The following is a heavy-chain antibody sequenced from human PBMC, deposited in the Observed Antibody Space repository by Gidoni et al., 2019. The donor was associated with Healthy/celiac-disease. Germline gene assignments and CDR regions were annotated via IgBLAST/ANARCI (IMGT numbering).Heavy chain of an antibody. CDR2: IKQDGSEK. Sequence: EVQLVESGGGLVQPGGSLRLSCAASGFTFSSYWMSWVRQAPGKGLEWVANIKQDGSEKYYVDSVKGRFTISRDNAKNSLYLQMNSLRAEDTAVYYCARVLSSGLQGWYYYYYGMDVWGQGTTVTVSS. D-gene: IGHD6-19*01. CDR3: ARVLSSGLQGWYYYYYGMDV. J-gene: IGHJ6*02. CDR1: GFTFSSYW. V-gene: IGHV3-7*01.